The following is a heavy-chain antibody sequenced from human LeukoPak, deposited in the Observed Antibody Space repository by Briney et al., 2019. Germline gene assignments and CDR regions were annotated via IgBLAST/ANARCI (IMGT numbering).Heavy chain of an antibody. CDR1: GFTFNSYS. J-gene: IGHJ6*04. Sequence: GGSLRLSCAASGFTFNSYSMNWVRQAPGKGLEWVSSISSSSSYIYYADPVKGRFTISRDNAKNSLYLQMNSLRAEDTAVYYCARVIDGMDVWGKGTTVTVSS. D-gene: IGHD2-15*01. CDR2: ISSSSSYI. V-gene: IGHV3-21*01. CDR3: ARVIDGMDV.